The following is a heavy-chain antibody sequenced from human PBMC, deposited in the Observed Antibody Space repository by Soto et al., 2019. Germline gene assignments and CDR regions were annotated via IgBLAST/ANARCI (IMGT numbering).Heavy chain of an antibody. J-gene: IGHJ2*01. V-gene: IGHV4-34*01. D-gene: IGHD3-10*01. Sequence: WGTLSLTCAVYGGSFSGYYWSWIRQPPGKGLEWIGEINNGGSSNYNPSLKSRGSMSVGTSNNQFSLKLTSVTAADTAVYYCARGRGDGYHPNWSFDLWRRGTRV. CDR3: ARGRGDGYHPNWSFDL. CDR2: INNGGSS. CDR1: GGSFSGYY.